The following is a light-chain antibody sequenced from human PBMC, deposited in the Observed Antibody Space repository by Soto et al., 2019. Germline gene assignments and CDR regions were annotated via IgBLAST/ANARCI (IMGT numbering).Light chain of an antibody. CDR3: QQADSFPWT. CDR1: QSVSRTY. CDR2: ATS. Sequence: EIVLTQSPGTLSLSPGERATLSCRVSQSVSRTYLAWYQQKPVQAPRLLIYATSSRATGIPDRFSGSGSGADFTLTVSSLQPEDSATYYCQQADSFPWTFGQGTKVDI. J-gene: IGKJ1*01. V-gene: IGKV3-20*01.